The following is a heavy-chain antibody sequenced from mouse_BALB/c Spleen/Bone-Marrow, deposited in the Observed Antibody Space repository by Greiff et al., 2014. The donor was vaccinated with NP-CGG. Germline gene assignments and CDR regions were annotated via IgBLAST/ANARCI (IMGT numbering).Heavy chain of an antibody. D-gene: IGHD2-3*01. CDR2: IRDGGSYT. Sequence: EVQLVESGGGLVKPGGSLKLSCTASGFIFSDYYMYWVRQTPEKRLEWVAAIRDGGSYTYYPDSVKGRFTISRDNAKNNLYLQMSSLKSEDTAMYYCARSGEKYDAMDYWGQGTSVTVSS. CDR3: ARSGEKYDAMDY. J-gene: IGHJ4*01. CDR1: GFIFSDYY. V-gene: IGHV5-4*02.